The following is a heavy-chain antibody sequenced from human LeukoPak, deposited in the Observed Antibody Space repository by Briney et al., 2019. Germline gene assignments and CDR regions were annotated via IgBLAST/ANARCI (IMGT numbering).Heavy chain of an antibody. J-gene: IGHJ4*02. Sequence: SETLSLTCAVYGGSFSGYYWSWIRQPPGKGPEWIGEINHSGSTNYNPSLKSRVTISVDTSKNQFSLKLSSVTAADTAVYYCARGDYVWGSYRHPYYFDYWGQGTLVTVSS. D-gene: IGHD3-16*02. CDR2: INHSGST. CDR3: ARGDYVWGSYRHPYYFDY. CDR1: GGSFSGYY. V-gene: IGHV4-34*01.